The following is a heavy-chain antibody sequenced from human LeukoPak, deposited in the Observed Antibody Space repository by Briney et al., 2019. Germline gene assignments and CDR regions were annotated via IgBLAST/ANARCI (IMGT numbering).Heavy chain of an antibody. D-gene: IGHD3-9*01. V-gene: IGHV4-59*01. J-gene: IGHJ4*02. CDR1: GGSISSYY. CDR2: IYYSGST. Sequence: SETLSLTCTVSGGSISSYYWSWIRQPPGKGLVWIGYIYYSGSTNYNPSLKSRVTISVDTSKNQFSLKLSSVTAADTAVYYCARAHILTGYAFDYWGQGTLVTVSS. CDR3: ARAHILTGYAFDY.